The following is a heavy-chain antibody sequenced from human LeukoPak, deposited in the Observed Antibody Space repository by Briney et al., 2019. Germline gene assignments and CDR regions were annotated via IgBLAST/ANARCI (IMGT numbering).Heavy chain of an antibody. Sequence: GGSLRLSCAASGFTFNTYGMNWVRQAPGKGLEWLSYIGPGPSHTYYADSVRGRFVISRDDAKSSLYLQMSSLRSEDTAVYYCARESGSGSGYFDYWGQGTLVTVSS. D-gene: IGHD3-10*01. V-gene: IGHV3-21*04. CDR1: GFTFNTYG. CDR3: ARESGSGSGYFDY. CDR2: IGPGPSHT. J-gene: IGHJ4*02.